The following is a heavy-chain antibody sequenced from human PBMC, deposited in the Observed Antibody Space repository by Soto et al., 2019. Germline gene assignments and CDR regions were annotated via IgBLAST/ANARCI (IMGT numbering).Heavy chain of an antibody. CDR3: AKARGGWYNYYYGMDV. CDR2: ISYDGSNK. CDR1: GLTFSSYG. D-gene: IGHD6-19*01. V-gene: IGHV3-30*18. Sequence: QVQLVESGGGVVQPGRSLRLSCAASGLTFSSYGMHWVRQAPGKGLEWVAVISYDGSNKYYADSVKGRFTISRDNSKNTLYLQMNSLRAEDTAVYYCAKARGGWYNYYYGMDVWGQGTTVTVSS. J-gene: IGHJ6*02.